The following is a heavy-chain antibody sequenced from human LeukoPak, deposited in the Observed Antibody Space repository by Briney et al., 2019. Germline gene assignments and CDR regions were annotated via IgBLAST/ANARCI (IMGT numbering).Heavy chain of an antibody. J-gene: IGHJ4*02. CDR3: AKDYYGSGSYEGYFDY. CDR1: GFTFDDYA. CDR2: ISWNSGSI. V-gene: IGHV3-9*01. Sequence: GGSLRLSCAASGFTFDDYAMHWVRQAPGKGLEWVSGISWNSGSIGYADSVKGRFTISRDNAKNSLYLQMNSLRAEDTALYYCAKDYYGSGSYEGYFDYWGQGTLVTVSS. D-gene: IGHD3-10*01.